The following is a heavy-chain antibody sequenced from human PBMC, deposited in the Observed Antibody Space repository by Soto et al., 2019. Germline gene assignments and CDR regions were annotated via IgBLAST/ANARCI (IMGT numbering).Heavy chain of an antibody. CDR2: IYHSGST. V-gene: IGHV4-4*02. CDR1: GGSINSRYW. Sequence: PSETLCLTCAVAGGSINSRYWWSWVRQSPGKGLEWIGEIYHSGSTNYDPSLKSRVTISVDKSKNQFSLNLSSVTAADTAVYYCARDQNGSGNYYTRYFDYWGQGTLVTVSS. CDR3: ARDQNGSGNYYTRYFDY. J-gene: IGHJ4*02. D-gene: IGHD3-10*01.